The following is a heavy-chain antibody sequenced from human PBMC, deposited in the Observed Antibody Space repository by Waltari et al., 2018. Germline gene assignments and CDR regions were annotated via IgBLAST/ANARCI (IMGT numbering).Heavy chain of an antibody. CDR1: GGSIRSYY. D-gene: IGHD3-22*01. CDR2: IYTSGST. J-gene: IGHJ4*02. CDR3: AGTYYYDSSGYDY. Sequence: QVQLQESGPGLVKPSETLSLTCTVSGGSIRSYYWRWIRQPAGKGLEWIGRIYTSGSTNYNPSLKSRVTMSVDTSKNQFSLKLSSVTAADTAVYYCAGTYYYDSSGYDYWGQGTLVTVSS. V-gene: IGHV4-4*07.